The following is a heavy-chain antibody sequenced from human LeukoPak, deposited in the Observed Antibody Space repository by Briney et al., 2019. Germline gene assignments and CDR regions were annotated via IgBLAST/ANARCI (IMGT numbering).Heavy chain of an antibody. CDR3: AREGMYSGSHIAWDY. V-gene: IGHV4-59*01. D-gene: IGHD1-26*01. J-gene: IGHJ4*02. CDR2: IYYSGNT. Sequence: PSETLSLTCTVSGGSISSYYWSWIRRPPGKGLEWIGYIYYSGNTNYNPSLKTRVTISVDTSKNQFSLKLSSVTAADTAVYYCAREGMYSGSHIAWDYWGQGTLVTVSS. CDR1: GGSISSYY.